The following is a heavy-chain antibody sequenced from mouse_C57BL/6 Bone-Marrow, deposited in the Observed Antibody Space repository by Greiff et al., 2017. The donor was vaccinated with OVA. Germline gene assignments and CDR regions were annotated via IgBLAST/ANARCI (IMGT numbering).Heavy chain of an antibody. J-gene: IGHJ4*01. CDR1: GYSFTDYN. CDR2: INPNYGTT. CDR3: TRWTTVSMDY. D-gene: IGHD1-1*01. Sequence: VQLQQSGPELVKPGASVKISCKASGYSFTDYNMNWVKQSNGKSLEWIGVINPNYGTTSYNQKFKGKAILTADKSSSTAYMELRSLTSEDSAVYYCTRWTTVSMDYWGQGTSVPVSS. V-gene: IGHV1-39*01.